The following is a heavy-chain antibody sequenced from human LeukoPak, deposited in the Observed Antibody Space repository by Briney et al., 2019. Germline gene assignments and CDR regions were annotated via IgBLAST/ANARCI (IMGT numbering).Heavy chain of an antibody. D-gene: IGHD6-13*01. V-gene: IGHV3-66*01. Sequence: GGSLRLSCAASGFTVSSNYMSWVRQAPGKGLEWVSVIYSGGSTYYADSVKGRFTISRDNSKNTLYLQMNSLRAEDTAVYYCARARAAAGTWFAYYYYGMDVCGQGTTVTVSS. J-gene: IGHJ6*02. CDR3: ARARAAAGTWFAYYYYGMDV. CDR2: IYSGGST. CDR1: GFTVSSNY.